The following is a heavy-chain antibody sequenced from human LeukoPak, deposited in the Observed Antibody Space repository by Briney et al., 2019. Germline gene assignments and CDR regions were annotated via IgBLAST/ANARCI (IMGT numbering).Heavy chain of an antibody. D-gene: IGHD1-20*01. Sequence: PGGSLRLSCAASGFTFSSYAVHWVRQAPGKGLEWVAVISYDGSNKYYADSVKGRFTISRDNSKNTLYLQMNSLRAEDTAVYYCAKDRITEGHYYYYYGMDVWGQGTTVTVSS. CDR1: GFTFSSYA. CDR2: ISYDGSNK. V-gene: IGHV3-30-3*01. CDR3: AKDRITEGHYYYYYGMDV. J-gene: IGHJ6*02.